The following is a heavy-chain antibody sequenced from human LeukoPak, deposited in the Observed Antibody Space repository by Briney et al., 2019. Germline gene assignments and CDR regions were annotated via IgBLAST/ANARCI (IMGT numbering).Heavy chain of an antibody. V-gene: IGHV1-2*02. D-gene: IGHD1-7*01. CDR1: GYTVIGYY. CDR3: ARGGDDGTPYAFDI. J-gene: IGHJ3*02. Sequence: ASVKVSCKASGYTVIGYYMHWVRQAPGQGLEWMGWINPNSGGTNYAQKFQGRVTMTRDTSISTAYMELSRLRSDDTAVYYCARGGDDGTPYAFDIWGQGTMVTVSS. CDR2: INPNSGGT.